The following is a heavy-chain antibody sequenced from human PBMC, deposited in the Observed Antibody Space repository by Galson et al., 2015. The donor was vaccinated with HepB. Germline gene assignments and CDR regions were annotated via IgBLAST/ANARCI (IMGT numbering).Heavy chain of an antibody. Sequence: QSGAEVKKPGESLKISCQGSGYSFTNYWIAWVRQMPGKGLEWMGIIYPGDSETRYSPSFQGQVTISVDKSSSIAYLEWSSLKASDTAMYYCARRIWYDWFDPWGQGTLVTVSS. CDR3: ARRIWYDWFDP. CDR2: IYPGDSET. CDR1: GYSFTNYW. V-gene: IGHV5-51*03. D-gene: IGHD6-13*01. J-gene: IGHJ5*02.